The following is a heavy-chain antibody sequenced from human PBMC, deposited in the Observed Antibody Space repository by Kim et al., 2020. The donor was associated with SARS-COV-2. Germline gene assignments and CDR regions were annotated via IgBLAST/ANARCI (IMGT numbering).Heavy chain of an antibody. D-gene: IGHD2-2*01. CDR2: IIPIFGTA. CDR3: ASAPFRMTVPAYVTEEGYFDY. J-gene: IGHJ4*02. Sequence: SVKVSCKASGGTFSSYAISWVRQAPGQGLEWMGGIIPIFGTANYAQKFQGRVTITADESTSTAYMELSSLRSEDTAVYYCASAPFRMTVPAYVTEEGYFDYWGQGTLVTVSS. V-gene: IGHV1-69*13. CDR1: GGTFSSYA.